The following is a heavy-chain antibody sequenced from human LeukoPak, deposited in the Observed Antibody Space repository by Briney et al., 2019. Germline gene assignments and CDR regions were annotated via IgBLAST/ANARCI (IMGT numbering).Heavy chain of an antibody. D-gene: IGHD1-1*01. Sequence: GASVKVSCKASGYTFTGYYMHWVRQAPGQGLEWMGWINPNSGGTNYAQKFQGRVTMTRDTSISTAYMELSRLRSDDTAVYYCARTPGTTWAVRFDPWGQGTLVTVSS. CDR3: ARTPGTTWAVRFDP. V-gene: IGHV1-2*02. J-gene: IGHJ5*02. CDR2: INPNSGGT. CDR1: GYTFTGYY.